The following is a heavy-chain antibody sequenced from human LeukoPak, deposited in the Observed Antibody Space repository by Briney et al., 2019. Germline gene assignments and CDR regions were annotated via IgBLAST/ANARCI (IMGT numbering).Heavy chain of an antibody. CDR3: ATNTGALLIQYDVRIAAAGTEYYYYGMDV. V-gene: IGHV1-69*04. D-gene: IGHD6-13*01. CDR2: IIPILGIA. CDR1: GGTFSSYA. Sequence: SVKVSCKASGGTFSSYAISWVRQAPGQGLEWMGRIIPILGIANYARKFQGRVTITADKSTSTAYMELSSLRSEDTAVYYCATNTGALLIQYDVRIAAAGTEYYYYGMDVWGQGTTVTVSS. J-gene: IGHJ6*02.